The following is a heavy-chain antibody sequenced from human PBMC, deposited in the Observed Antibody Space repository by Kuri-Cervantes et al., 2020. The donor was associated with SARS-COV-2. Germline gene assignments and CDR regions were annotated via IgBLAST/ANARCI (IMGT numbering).Heavy chain of an antibody. D-gene: IGHD2-15*01. J-gene: IGHJ6*02. Sequence: ASVKVSCKASGYTFTSYYMHWVRQAPGQGLEWMGIINPSGGSTSYAQKFQGRVTITADESTSTAYMELSSLRSEDTAVYYCAGLGYCSGGSCYYYYYGMDVWGQGTTVTVSS. CDR2: INPSGGST. CDR3: AGLGYCSGGSCYYYYYGMDV. CDR1: GYTFTSYY. V-gene: IGHV1-46*01.